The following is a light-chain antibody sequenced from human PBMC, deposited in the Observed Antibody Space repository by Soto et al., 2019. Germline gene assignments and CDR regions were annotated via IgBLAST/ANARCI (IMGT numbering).Light chain of an antibody. J-gene: IGLJ1*01. CDR1: SSDVGAYNY. CDR2: EVT. Sequence: QSVLTQPPSASGSPGQSLTISCTGTSSDVGAYNYVSWYQQHPGRAPKLMIYEVTKRPSGVPDRFSGSKSGNTASLTVSGLQAEGDADYYCCSHAGGDTYVFGTGTKVTVL. V-gene: IGLV2-8*01. CDR3: CSHAGGDTYV.